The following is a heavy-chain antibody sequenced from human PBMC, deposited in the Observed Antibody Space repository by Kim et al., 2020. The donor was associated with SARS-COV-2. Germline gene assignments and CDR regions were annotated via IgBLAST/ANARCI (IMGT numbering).Heavy chain of an antibody. CDR3: ARGPGIVVVPAAEYGMDV. Sequence: KSRVTISGDTSKNQFSLKLSSVTAADTAVYYCARGPGIVVVPAAEYGMDVWGQGTTVTVSS. D-gene: IGHD2-2*01. J-gene: IGHJ6*02. V-gene: IGHV4-34*01.